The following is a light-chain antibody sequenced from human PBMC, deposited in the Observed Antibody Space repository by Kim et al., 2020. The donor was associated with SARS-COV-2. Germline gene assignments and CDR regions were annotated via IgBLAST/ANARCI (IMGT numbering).Light chain of an antibody. V-gene: IGKV1-17*01. CDR3: LQHNTYPIT. J-gene: IGKJ5*01. Sequence: DIQMTQSPSSLSASVGDRVTITCRASQDIRNDLGWYQQNPGRAPKRLIYGASSLQSGVPSRFSGSGSGTEFTLTISSVQPEDFATYFCLQHNTYPITFGQRTLLEIK. CDR1: QDIRND. CDR2: GAS.